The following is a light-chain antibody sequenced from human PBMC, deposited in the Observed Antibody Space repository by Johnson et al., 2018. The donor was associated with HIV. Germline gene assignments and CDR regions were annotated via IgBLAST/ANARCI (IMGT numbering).Light chain of an antibody. Sequence: QSVLTQPPSVSAAPGQKVTISCSGSSSNIGNNYVAWYQQFPGTAPKLLIYENNKRPSGIPDRFSDSKSGTSATLGIAGLQTGDEADYFCGTWDTILQTFVFGTGTEVSVL. CDR1: SSNIGNNY. CDR2: ENN. J-gene: IGLJ1*01. CDR3: GTWDTILQTFV. V-gene: IGLV1-51*02.